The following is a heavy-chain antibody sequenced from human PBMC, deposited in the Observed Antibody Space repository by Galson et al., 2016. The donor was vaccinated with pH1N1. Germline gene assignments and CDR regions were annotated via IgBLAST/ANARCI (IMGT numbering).Heavy chain of an antibody. V-gene: IGHV3-23*01. J-gene: IGHJ3*02. D-gene: IGHD3-22*01. Sequence: SLRLSCAASGFTFSYHAMTWVRQAPGKGLEWVSGISGLGVKTYYADSVRGRFIISRDNSKNTLSLHVNSLRAEDTAVYYCARVVNYYDSSGDDAVDIWGQGTVVTASS. CDR3: ARVVNYYDSSGDDAVDI. CDR2: ISGLGVKT. CDR1: GFTFSYHA.